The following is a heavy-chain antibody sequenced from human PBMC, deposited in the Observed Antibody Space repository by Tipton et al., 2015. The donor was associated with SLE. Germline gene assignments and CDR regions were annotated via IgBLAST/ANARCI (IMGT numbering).Heavy chain of an antibody. J-gene: IGHJ4*02. CDR2: VYYSGST. V-gene: IGHV4-59*02. CDR1: GDSVTNSY. Sequence: TLSLTCSVSGDSVTNSYWTWIRQPPGKGLEWIGYVYYSGSTHYNAALRSRLSTSVDTSKNEFSLKLSSVTAADTALYYCARDVDRWLFRDWGQGTLVTVSS. CDR3: ARDVDRWLFRD. D-gene: IGHD6-19*01.